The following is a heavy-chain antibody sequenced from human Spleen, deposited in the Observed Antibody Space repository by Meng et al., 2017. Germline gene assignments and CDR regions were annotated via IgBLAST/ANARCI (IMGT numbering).Heavy chain of an antibody. CDR1: GYTFTSSY. D-gene: IGHD2-2*01. J-gene: IGHJ4*02. CDR2: INPNDGST. Sequence: ASVKVSCKASGYTFTSSYVHWVRQAPGQGLEWMGIINPNDGSTSSAQKFQGRVTATRDTSTSTVYMELSSLRSEDTAVYYCARTSSRDDYWGQGTLVTVSS. CDR3: ARTSSRDDY. V-gene: IGHV1-46*01.